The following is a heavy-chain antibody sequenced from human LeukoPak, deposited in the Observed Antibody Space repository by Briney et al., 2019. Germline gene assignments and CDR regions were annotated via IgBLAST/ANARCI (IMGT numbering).Heavy chain of an antibody. CDR1: GFSFSDNA. CDR3: ARDRWSSTSYNDY. Sequence: GGSLRLSCAASGFSFSDNAMTWVRQAPGKGLEWVAVISSGGNTKYADSERGRFSISRDNSKNTLYLQMNSLRAEDTAVYYCARDRWSSTSYNDYWGQGTLVTVSS. D-gene: IGHD2-2*01. J-gene: IGHJ4*02. CDR2: ISSGGNT. V-gene: IGHV3-23*01.